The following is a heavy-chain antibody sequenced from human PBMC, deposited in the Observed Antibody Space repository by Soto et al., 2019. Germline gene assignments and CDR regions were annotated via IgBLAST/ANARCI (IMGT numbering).Heavy chain of an antibody. D-gene: IGHD3-9*01. CDR2: ISAYNGNT. J-gene: IGHJ3*02. Sequence: ASVKVSCKASGYTFTSYGISWVRQAPGQGLEWMGWISAYNGNTNYAQKLQGRVTMTTGTSTSTAYMELRSLRSDDTAVYYCARPFMVRYFDRPNRGQPQDHDAFDIWGQGTMVTVSS. CDR3: ARPFMVRYFDRPNRGQPQDHDAFDI. V-gene: IGHV1-18*01. CDR1: GYTFTSYG.